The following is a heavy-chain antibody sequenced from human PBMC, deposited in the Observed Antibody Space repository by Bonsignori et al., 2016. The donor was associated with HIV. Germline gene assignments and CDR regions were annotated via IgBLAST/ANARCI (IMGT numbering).Heavy chain of an antibody. Sequence: WIRQPPGKGLEWIGYVDYSGSTNYTPSLKSRVTISVDTSKNQFSLKLSSVTAADTAVYYCARVRITGTSPYYHYYMDVWGKGTTVTV. V-gene: IGHV4-59*01. J-gene: IGHJ6*03. CDR3: ARVRITGTSPYYHYYMDV. D-gene: IGHD1-7*01. CDR2: VDYSGST.